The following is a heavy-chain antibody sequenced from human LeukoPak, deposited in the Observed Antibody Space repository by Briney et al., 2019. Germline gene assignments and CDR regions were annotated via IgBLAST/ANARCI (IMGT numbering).Heavy chain of an antibody. J-gene: IGHJ4*02. CDR3: ARELFSSGSCPDG. V-gene: IGHV3-33*01. CDR2: IWSDGSNK. D-gene: IGHD3-10*01. CDR1: GFTFSYYA. Sequence: GGSLRLSCSASGFTFSYYAVHWVRQAPGKGLEWVALIWSDGSNKYYADSVKGRITISRDNSKNTVYLQMNSLRAEDTAVYYCARELFSSGSCPDGWGQGTLVTVSS.